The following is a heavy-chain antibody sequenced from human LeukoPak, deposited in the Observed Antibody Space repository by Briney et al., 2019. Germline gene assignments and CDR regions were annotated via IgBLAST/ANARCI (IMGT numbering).Heavy chain of an antibody. Sequence: PGRSLRLSCAASGFTFSNYGMHWVRQAPGKGLEWVAVIWYDGSNKYYADSVKGRFTISRDSSKNTLYLQMNSLGAEDTAVYYCARDYDGSGWSFWGQGTLVTVSS. CDR3: ARDYDGSGWSF. D-gene: IGHD6-19*01. J-gene: IGHJ4*02. V-gene: IGHV3-33*01. CDR2: IWYDGSNK. CDR1: GFTFSNYG.